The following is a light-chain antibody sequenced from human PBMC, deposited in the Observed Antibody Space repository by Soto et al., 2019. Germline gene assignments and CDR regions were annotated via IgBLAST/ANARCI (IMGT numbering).Light chain of an antibody. V-gene: IGKV3-15*01. J-gene: IGKJ2*01. CDR3: QQYNDWPYT. CDR2: GAS. Sequence: EIVVTQSPGTLPVSPGAGANLSCRARQSVSNNLAWYQQRPGQAPRLLIHGASTRATGIPARFSGSGYGREFTLTISSLQSEDVAMYYCQQYNDWPYTFGQGTKLEIK. CDR1: QSVSNN.